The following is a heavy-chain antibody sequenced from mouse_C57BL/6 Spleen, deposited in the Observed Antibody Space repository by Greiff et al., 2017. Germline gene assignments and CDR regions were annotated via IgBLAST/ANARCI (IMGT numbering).Heavy chain of an antibody. V-gene: IGHV1-7*01. Sequence: QVQLQQSGAELAKPGASVKLSCKASGYTFTSYWMHWVKQRPGQGLEWIGYINPSSGYTKYNQKFKDKATLTADKSSSTAYMQLSSLTSEDSAVYYCARPTVVATGYFDVWGTGTTVTVSS. CDR2: INPSSGYT. CDR3: ARPTVVATGYFDV. CDR1: GYTFTSYW. D-gene: IGHD1-1*01. J-gene: IGHJ1*03.